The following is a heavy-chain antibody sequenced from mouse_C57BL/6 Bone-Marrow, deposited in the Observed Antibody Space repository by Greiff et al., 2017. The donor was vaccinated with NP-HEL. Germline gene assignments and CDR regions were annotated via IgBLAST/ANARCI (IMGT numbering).Heavy chain of an antibody. CDR2: ISNGGGCT. J-gene: IGHJ2*01. CDR1: GFNFSDYY. V-gene: IGHV5-12*01. Sequence: EVKLMESGGGLVQPGGSLKLSCAASGFNFSDYYMYWVRQTPEKRLEWVAYISNGGGCTYYPDTVKGRFTISRDNAKNTLYLQMSRLKSEDTAMYYCARHGDYFDYWGQGTTLTVSS. CDR3: ARHGDYFDY.